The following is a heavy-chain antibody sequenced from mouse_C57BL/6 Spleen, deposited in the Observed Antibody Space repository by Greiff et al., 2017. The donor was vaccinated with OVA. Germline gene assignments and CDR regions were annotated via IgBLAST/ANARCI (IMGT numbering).Heavy chain of an antibody. CDR3: ARSTYGYDLGY. CDR2: IYPGDGDT. Sequence: VQLQQSGAELVKPGASVKISCKASGYAFSSYWMNWVKQRPGKGLEWIGQIYPGDGDTNYNGKFKGKATLTADKSSSTAYMQLSSLTSEDSAVYFCARSTYGYDLGYWGQGTTLTVSS. J-gene: IGHJ2*01. V-gene: IGHV1-80*01. D-gene: IGHD2-2*01. CDR1: GYAFSSYW.